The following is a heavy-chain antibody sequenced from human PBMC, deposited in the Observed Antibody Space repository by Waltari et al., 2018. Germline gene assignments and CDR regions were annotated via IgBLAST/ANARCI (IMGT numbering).Heavy chain of an antibody. J-gene: IGHJ4*02. V-gene: IGHV3-73*01. CDR3: TSFNWNDHY. CDR1: GFTFSGSA. D-gene: IGHD1-20*01. Sequence: EVQLVESGGGFVQPGGSLKLSCAASGFTFSGSAMHWVRQASGKGLEWVGRIRSKANSYATAYAASVKGRFTISRDDSKNTAYLQMNSLKTEDTAVYYCTSFNWNDHYWGQGTLVTVSS. CDR2: IRSKANSYAT.